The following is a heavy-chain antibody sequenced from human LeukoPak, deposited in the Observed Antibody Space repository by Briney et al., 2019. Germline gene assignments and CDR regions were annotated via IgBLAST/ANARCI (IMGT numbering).Heavy chain of an antibody. V-gene: IGHV3-11*01. CDR1: GFTFNDYY. J-gene: IGHJ5*02. Sequence: PGGSLRLSCAASGFTFNDYYMSWLRQAPGKGLEWLSYINIGGTNTHYADSVEGRFTISRDNAKKSLYLEMNNLRAEDTAVYYCATDGAGFDTWGQGVLVTVSS. CDR3: ATDGAGFDT. CDR2: INIGGTNT.